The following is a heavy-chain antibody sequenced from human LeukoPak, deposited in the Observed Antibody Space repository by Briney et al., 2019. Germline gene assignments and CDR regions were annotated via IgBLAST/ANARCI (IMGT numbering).Heavy chain of an antibody. J-gene: IGHJ4*02. CDR2: INPSGGST. D-gene: IGHD3-22*01. V-gene: IGHV1-46*01. Sequence: ASVKVSCKASGYTFTSYYMHWVRQAPGQGLEWRGIINPSGGSTSYAQKFQGRVTMTRDTSTSTVYMELSSLRSEDTALYYCATGSHVRVYDSNPYYGHYWGQGTLVTVSS. CDR3: ATGSHVRVYDSNPYYGHY. CDR1: GYTFTSYY.